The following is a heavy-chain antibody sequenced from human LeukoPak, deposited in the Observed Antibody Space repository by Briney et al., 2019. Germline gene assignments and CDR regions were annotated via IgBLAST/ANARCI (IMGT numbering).Heavy chain of an antibody. Sequence: PSETLSLTCAVYGGSSSGYYWSWIRQPPGKGLEWIGDINHSGSTTYNPSLKSRVTISVDTSKNQFSLKLSSVTAADTAVYYCARGATSDAFDIWGQGTMVTVSS. CDR1: GGSSSGYY. CDR3: ARGATSDAFDI. V-gene: IGHV4-34*01. D-gene: IGHD1-26*01. CDR2: INHSGST. J-gene: IGHJ3*02.